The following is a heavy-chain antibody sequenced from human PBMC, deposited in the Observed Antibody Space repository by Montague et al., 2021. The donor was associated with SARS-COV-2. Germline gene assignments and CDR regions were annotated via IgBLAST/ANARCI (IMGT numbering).Heavy chain of an antibody. J-gene: IGHJ6*02. CDR2: TSYSGST. V-gene: IGHV4-59*12. CDR3: ARWGEYYDSPYYYYAMDG. D-gene: IGHD3-3*01. Sequence: SETLSLTCTVSGGSISPYYWSWIRQSPGKGLECIGYTSYSGSTDYNPSLKSRVTISIDTSKNQFSLKLSSVTAADTAVYYCARWGEYYDSPYYYYAMDGWGQGTPVTVSS. CDR1: GGSISPYY.